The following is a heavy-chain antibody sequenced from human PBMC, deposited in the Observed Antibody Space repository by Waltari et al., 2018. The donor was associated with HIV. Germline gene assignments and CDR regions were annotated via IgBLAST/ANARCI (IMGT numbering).Heavy chain of an antibody. CDR2: RNPNSGNT. Sequence: QVQLVQSGAEVKKPGASVKVSCKASGYTFTSYDINWVRQATGQGLEWMGWRNPNSGNTGYAQKFQGRVTMTRNTSISTAYMELSSLRSEDTAVYYCARDLKVVKDTGGNYWGQGTLVTVSS. V-gene: IGHV1-8*01. CDR3: ARDLKVVKDTGGNY. D-gene: IGHD3-22*01. J-gene: IGHJ4*02. CDR1: GYTFTSYD.